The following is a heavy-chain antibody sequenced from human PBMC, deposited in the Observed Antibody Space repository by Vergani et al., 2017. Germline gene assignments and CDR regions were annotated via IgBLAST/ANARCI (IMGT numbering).Heavy chain of an antibody. CDR2: ISSSSSTI. J-gene: IGHJ4*02. D-gene: IGHD3-22*01. CDR3: ASRSGYSDY. V-gene: IGHV3-48*01. Sequence: EVQLVESGGGLVQPGGSLRLSCAASGFTFSSYSMNWVRQAPGKGLEWVSYISSSSSTIYYADSVKGRFTISRVNAKNSLYLQMNSLRAEDTAVYYCASRSGYSDYWGQGTLVTVSS. CDR1: GFTFSSYS.